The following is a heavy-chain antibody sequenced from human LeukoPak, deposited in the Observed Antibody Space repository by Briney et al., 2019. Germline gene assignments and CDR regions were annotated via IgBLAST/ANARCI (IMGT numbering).Heavy chain of an antibody. CDR3: ARTKWFGEFHLDY. Sequence: GGSLRLSCAASGFTFSSYSMNWVRQAPGKGLEWVSSISSSSSYIYYADSVKGRFTISRDNAKNSLYLQMNSLRAEDTALYYCARTKWFGEFHLDYWGQGTLVTVSS. CDR1: GFTFSSYS. J-gene: IGHJ4*02. CDR2: ISSSSSYI. V-gene: IGHV3-21*04. D-gene: IGHD3-10*01.